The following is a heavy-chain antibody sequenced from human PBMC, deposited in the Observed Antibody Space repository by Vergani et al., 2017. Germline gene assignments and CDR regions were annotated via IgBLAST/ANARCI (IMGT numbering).Heavy chain of an antibody. J-gene: IGHJ3*01. CDR3: GRRGGGYYSGGKVHPLRTAFDV. V-gene: IGHV4-61*02. Sequence: QVQLQASGPGRVKPSQTLSLTCTMSGGSISAGYYFWSWIRQPAGKGLEWLGHISASGNASHSPSLKTRVSMSVDTSKNQFSLTVTSVTAADTAIYFCGRRGGGYYSGGKVHPLRTAFDVWGHGTVVTVSS. CDR1: GGSISAGYYF. D-gene: IGHD2-15*01. CDR2: ISASGNA.